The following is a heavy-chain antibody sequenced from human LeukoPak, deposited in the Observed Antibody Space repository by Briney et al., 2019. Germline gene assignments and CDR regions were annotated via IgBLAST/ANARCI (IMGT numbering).Heavy chain of an antibody. CDR3: ARGSDTAAGLY. V-gene: IGHV4-34*01. CDR2: INHSGST. CDR1: GGSFSGYY. D-gene: IGHD6-13*01. Sequence: SETLSLTCAVYGGSFSGYYWSWIRQPPGKGLEWIGEINHSGSTNYNPSLKSRVSISVDSFKNQFSLKLSSVTAADTAVYYCARGSDTAAGLYWGQGTLVTVSS. J-gene: IGHJ4*02.